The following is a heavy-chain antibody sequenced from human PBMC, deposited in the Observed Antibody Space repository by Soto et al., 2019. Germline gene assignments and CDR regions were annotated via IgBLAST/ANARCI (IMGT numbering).Heavy chain of an antibody. CDR1: GFTFSSYG. Sequence: QVQLVESGRGVVQPGRSLRLSCAASGFTFSSYGMHWVRQAPGKGLEWVAVISYDGSNKYYADSVKGRFTISRDNSKNTLYLQMNSLRAEDTAVYYCAKADAWELLRVPGGFMGYWGQGTLVTVSS. J-gene: IGHJ4*02. V-gene: IGHV3-30*18. CDR2: ISYDGSNK. D-gene: IGHD1-26*01. CDR3: AKADAWELLRVPGGFMGY.